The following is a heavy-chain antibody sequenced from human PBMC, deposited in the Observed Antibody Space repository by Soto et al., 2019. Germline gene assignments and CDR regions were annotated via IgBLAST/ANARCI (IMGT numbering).Heavy chain of an antibody. CDR2: IIPIFGTA. Sequence: SVKVSCKASGGTFSSYAISWVRQAPGQGLEWMGGIIPIFGTANYAQKFQGRVTITADKSTSTAYMELSSLRSEDTTVYYCASPTRGYLTVSYYYYGMDVWGQGTTVTVSS. CDR1: GGTFSSYA. D-gene: IGHD2-2*01. V-gene: IGHV1-69*06. CDR3: ASPTRGYLTVSYYYYGMDV. J-gene: IGHJ6*02.